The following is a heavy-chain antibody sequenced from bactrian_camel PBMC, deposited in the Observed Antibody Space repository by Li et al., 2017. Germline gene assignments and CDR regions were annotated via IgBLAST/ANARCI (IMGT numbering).Heavy chain of an antibody. J-gene: IGHJ4*01. CDR3: ATDRGGSSFVGETTEYNY. Sequence: HVQLVESGGGSVQAGGSLRLSCAASGFALRYYYMSRVRQAPGKGLEWVSSIYSDGINIVYADSVKGRFTISRDNAKNMVYLQMRSLKSEDTALYYCATDRGGSSFVGETTEYNYWGQGTQVTVS. CDR1: GFALRYYY. CDR2: IYSDGINI. V-gene: IGHV3-2*01. D-gene: IGHD6*01.